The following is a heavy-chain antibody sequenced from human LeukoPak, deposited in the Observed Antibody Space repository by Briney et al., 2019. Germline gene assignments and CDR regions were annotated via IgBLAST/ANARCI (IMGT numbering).Heavy chain of an antibody. V-gene: IGHV3-74*01. Sequence: QTGGSLRLSCAASGFAFRNYWMHWVRKGPGKGLLWVPRINRDGRATSYADSVKGRFTISRDNAENTLYLQMNSLRAEDTAVYYCARDPYDILTGPYFDYWGQGTLVTVSS. J-gene: IGHJ4*02. D-gene: IGHD3-9*01. CDR3: ARDPYDILTGPYFDY. CDR1: GFAFRNYW. CDR2: INRDGRAT.